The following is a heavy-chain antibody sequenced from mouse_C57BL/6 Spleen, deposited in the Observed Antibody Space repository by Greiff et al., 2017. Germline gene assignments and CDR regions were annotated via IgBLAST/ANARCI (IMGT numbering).Heavy chain of an antibody. D-gene: IGHD1-1*01. Sequence: VQLQESGAELVKPGASVQMSCKASGYTFTTYPIEWMKQNHGKSLEWIGNFHPYNDDTKYNEKFKGKATLTVEKSSSTVYLELSRLTSDDSAVYYCATTVVEGYAMDYWGQGTSVTVSS. V-gene: IGHV1-47*01. CDR2: FHPYNDDT. J-gene: IGHJ4*01. CDR1: GYTFTTYP. CDR3: ATTVVEGYAMDY.